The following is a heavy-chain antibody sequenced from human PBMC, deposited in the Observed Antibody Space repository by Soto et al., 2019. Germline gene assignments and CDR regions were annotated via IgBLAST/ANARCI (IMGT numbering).Heavy chain of an antibody. V-gene: IGHV3-23*01. J-gene: IGHJ5*02. D-gene: IGHD3-22*01. CDR1: GFAFSNYP. CDR3: AKEGSTLIVGNWFDT. CDR2: ITVSGAST. Sequence: EVQLLESGGALVQPGGSLRLSCAASGFAFSNYPMSWVRQAPGKGLEWVSGITVSGASTYYADSVKGRFTISRDNYKNILYVEMNSLRAEDTAVYYCAKEGSTLIVGNWFDTWGQGALVTVSS.